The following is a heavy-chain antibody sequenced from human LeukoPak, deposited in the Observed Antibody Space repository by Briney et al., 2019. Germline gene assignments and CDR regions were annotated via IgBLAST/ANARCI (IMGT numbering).Heavy chain of an antibody. V-gene: IGHV4-39*07. J-gene: IGHJ6*03. D-gene: IGHD3-10*01. Sequence: SEALSLTCTVSGGSISTSSYYWGWVRQPPGKGLEWIGNIFYSGSTYYSPSLKSRVTISLDTSRNQFSLKLSSVTAADTAVYYCARDRYGSGRRDYYYYYMDVWGKGTTVTISS. CDR1: GGSISTSSYY. CDR2: IFYSGST. CDR3: ARDRYGSGRRDYYYYYMDV.